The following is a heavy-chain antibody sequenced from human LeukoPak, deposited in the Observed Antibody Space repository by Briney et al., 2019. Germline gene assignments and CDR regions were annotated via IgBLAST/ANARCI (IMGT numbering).Heavy chain of an antibody. CDR2: ILPIFGTA. J-gene: IGHJ3*02. D-gene: IGHD2-8*01. CDR3: ARITSSRLMVYDAFDI. CDR1: GGTFSSYA. Sequence: ASVKVSCKASGGTFSSYAISWVRQAPGQGLEWMGGILPIFGTANYAQKFQGRVTITADESTSTAYMELSSLRSEDTAVYYCARITSSRLMVYDAFDIWGQGTMVTVSS. V-gene: IGHV1-69*01.